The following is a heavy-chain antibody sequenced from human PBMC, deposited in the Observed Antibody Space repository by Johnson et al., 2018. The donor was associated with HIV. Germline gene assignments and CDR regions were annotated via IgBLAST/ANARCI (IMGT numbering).Heavy chain of an antibody. CDR1: GFTFSSYG. Sequence: VQLVESGGGLVQPGGSLRLSCAASGFTFSSYGMHWVRQAPGKGLEWVANIKQDGSEKYYVGSVKGRFTISRDNAKNSLYLQMNSLRAEDTAVYYCAKGMWGHDAFDIWGQGTMVTVSS. V-gene: IGHV3-7*01. D-gene: IGHD1-26*01. CDR2: IKQDGSEK. CDR3: AKGMWGHDAFDI. J-gene: IGHJ3*02.